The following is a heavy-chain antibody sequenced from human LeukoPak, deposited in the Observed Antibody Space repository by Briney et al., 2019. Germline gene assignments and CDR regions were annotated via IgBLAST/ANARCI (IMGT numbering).Heavy chain of an antibody. D-gene: IGHD3-22*01. CDR3: ARHHYHNSGYFYQDY. V-gene: IGHV4-59*08. Sequence: PSETLSLTCTVSGGSISGYYWSWIRQPPGKGLEWIGYIYYTGSTDYNPSLKSRVTISVDTSKNQSSLKLSSVTAADTAVYYCARHHYHNSGYFYQDYWGQGTLVTVSS. J-gene: IGHJ4*02. CDR1: GGSISGYY. CDR2: IYYTGST.